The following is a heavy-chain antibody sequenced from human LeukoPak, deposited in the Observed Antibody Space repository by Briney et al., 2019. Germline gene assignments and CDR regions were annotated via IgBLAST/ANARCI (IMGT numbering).Heavy chain of an antibody. V-gene: IGHV3-53*01. CDR3: ARAHPGDYSDFQFDY. Sequence: GGSLRLSCAASGFTVSSNYMSWVRQAPGKGLEWVSVIYSGGSTYYADSVKGRFTISRDNAKNSLYLQMNSPRAEDTAVYYCARAHPGDYSDFQFDYWGQGTLVTVSS. CDR2: IYSGGST. CDR1: GFTVSSNY. D-gene: IGHD4-11*01. J-gene: IGHJ4*02.